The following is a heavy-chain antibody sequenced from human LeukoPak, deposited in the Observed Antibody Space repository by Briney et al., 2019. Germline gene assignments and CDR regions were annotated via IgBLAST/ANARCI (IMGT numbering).Heavy chain of an antibody. V-gene: IGHV3-23*01. CDR2: ISGSGGST. CDR1: GFTFSSYA. D-gene: IGHD3-3*01. J-gene: IGHJ4*02. Sequence: GGSLRLSCAASGFTFSSYAMSWVRQAPGKGLEWVSAISGSGGSTYYADSVKGRFTISRDNSKNTLYLQMNSLRAEDTAVYYCAKVKLTIFGVITRIDYWGQGTLVTVSS. CDR3: AKVKLTIFGVITRIDY.